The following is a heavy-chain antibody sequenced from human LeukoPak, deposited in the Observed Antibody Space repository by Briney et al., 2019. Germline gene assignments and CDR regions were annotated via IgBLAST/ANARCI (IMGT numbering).Heavy chain of an antibody. CDR3: ARDTDFAFDI. D-gene: IGHD3/OR15-3a*01. J-gene: IGHJ3*02. CDR2: INSDGSST. V-gene: IGHV3-74*01. CDR1: GFAFSTYW. Sequence: PGGSLRLSCAASGFAFSTYWMHWVRQAPGKGLVWVSRINSDGSSTSYADSVKGRFTISRDNAKKSLYLQMNSLRAEDTAVYYRARDTDFAFDIWGQGTMVTVSS.